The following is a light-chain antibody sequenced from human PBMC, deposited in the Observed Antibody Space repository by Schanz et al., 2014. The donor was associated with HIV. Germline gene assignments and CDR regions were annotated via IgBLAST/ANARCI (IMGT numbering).Light chain of an antibody. V-gene: IGLV2-14*03. Sequence: QSALTQPASVSGSPGQSITISCTGTSSDVGGYNYFSWHQQHPGKPPKHMIYDVSNRPSGVSNRFSGSKSGNTASLTISGLQAEDEADYYCSSYTSSSPSVVFGGGTKLTVL. J-gene: IGLJ2*01. CDR1: SSDVGGYNY. CDR3: SSYTSSSPSVV. CDR2: DVS.